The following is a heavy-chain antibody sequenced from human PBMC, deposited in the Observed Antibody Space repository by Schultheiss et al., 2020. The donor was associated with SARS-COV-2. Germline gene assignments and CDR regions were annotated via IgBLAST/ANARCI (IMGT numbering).Heavy chain of an antibody. CDR2: VIPIFGEA. J-gene: IGHJ6*02. CDR1: GGTFTNSA. CDR3: AVYCSSTSCYNRDYGMDV. Sequence: SVKVSCKASGGTFTNSAISWVRQAPGQGLAPGQGLEWVGGVIPIFGEANYAQKFQGRVTITADESTTTAYMELSSLRSEDTAVYYCAVYCSSTSCYNRDYGMDVWGQGTTVTVSS. V-gene: IGHV1-69*13. D-gene: IGHD2-2*02.